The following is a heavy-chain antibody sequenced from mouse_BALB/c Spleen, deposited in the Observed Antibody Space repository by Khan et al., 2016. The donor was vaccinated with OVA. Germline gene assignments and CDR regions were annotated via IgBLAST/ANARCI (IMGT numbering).Heavy chain of an antibody. Sequence: QVTLKESGPGKLQPSQTLSLTCSFSGFSLSTSGMGVGWIRQPSGKGLEWLAHIWWDDVKRYNPALKSRLTISKDTSSKQVFLKIASVDTADTSTYYCARIGYGSSYLYFDVWGAGTMVTVSS. V-gene: IGHV8-8*01. D-gene: IGHD1-1*01. CDR1: GFSLSTSGMG. CDR3: ARIGYGSSYLYFDV. J-gene: IGHJ1*01. CDR2: IWWDDVK.